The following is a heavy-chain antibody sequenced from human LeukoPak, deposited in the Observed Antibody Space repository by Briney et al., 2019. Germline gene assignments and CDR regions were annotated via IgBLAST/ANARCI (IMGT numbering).Heavy chain of an antibody. J-gene: IGHJ4*02. D-gene: IGHD3-22*01. V-gene: IGHV3-23*01. CDR2: ISGSGGST. Sequence: GGSLRLSCAASGFTFSSYAMSWVRQAPGKGLEWVSAISGSGGSTYYADSVKGRFTISRDNSKNTLYLQMNSLRAEDTVVYYCAKDRSSGHYTFDYWGQGTLVTVSS. CDR1: GFTFSSYA. CDR3: AKDRSSGHYTFDY.